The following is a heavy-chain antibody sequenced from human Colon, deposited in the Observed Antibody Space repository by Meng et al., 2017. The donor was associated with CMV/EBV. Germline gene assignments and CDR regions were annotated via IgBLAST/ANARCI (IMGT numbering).Heavy chain of an antibody. J-gene: IGHJ6*02. CDR2: ISYDGSNK. D-gene: IGHD2-2*02. Sequence: GESLKISCAASGFTFSSYGMHWVRQAPGKGLEWVAVISYDGSNKYYADSVKGRFTISRDNSKNTLYLQMNSLRAEDTAVYYCARDQLVVVPAAIGTSYYYYGMDVWGQGTTVTVSS. CDR3: ARDQLVVVPAAIGTSYYYYGMDV. V-gene: IGHV3-30*19. CDR1: GFTFSSYG.